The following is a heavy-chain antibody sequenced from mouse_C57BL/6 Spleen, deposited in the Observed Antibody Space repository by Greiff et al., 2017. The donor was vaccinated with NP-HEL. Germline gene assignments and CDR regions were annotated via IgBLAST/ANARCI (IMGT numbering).Heavy chain of an antibody. CDR2: IYPGDGDT. CDR1: GYAFSSSW. CDR3: ATPVSFAY. Sequence: VKLQESGPELVKPGASVKISCKASGYAFSSSWMNWVKQRPGKGLEWIGRIYPGDGDTNYNGKFKGKATLTADKSSSTAYMQLSSLTSEDSAVYFCATPVSFAYWGQGTLVTVSA. J-gene: IGHJ3*01. V-gene: IGHV1-82*01.